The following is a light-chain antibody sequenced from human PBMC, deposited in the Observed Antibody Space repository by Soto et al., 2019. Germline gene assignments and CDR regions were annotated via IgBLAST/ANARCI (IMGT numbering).Light chain of an antibody. CDR3: QKYDSAPLT. CDR2: AAS. Sequence: DIQMTLSPSSLSGTVGDRITITCRASHGISNYLGWYPQHPGKVPSVLIYAASTLQSGVPSRFSGSGSGTDFTLTISSLQPEDVATYYCQKYDSAPLTFGGGTMVDI. CDR1: HGISNY. J-gene: IGKJ4*01. V-gene: IGKV1-27*01.